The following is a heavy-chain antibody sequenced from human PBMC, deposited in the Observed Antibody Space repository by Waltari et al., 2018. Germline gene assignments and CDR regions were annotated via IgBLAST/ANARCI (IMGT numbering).Heavy chain of an antibody. CDR3: ARDQEYCSGGSCYRGFYYYYYGMDV. CDR2: IWYDGSNK. J-gene: IGHJ6*02. V-gene: IGHV3-33*01. D-gene: IGHD2-15*01. Sequence: QVQLVESGGGVVQPGRSLRLSCAASGFTFSSYGLHWVRQAPGQGLAWVAVIWYDGSNKDYADSVKGRVTISRDNSKNTLYLQMNSLRAEDTAVYYCARDQEYCSGGSCYRGFYYYYYGMDVWGQGTTVTVSS. CDR1: GFTFSSYG.